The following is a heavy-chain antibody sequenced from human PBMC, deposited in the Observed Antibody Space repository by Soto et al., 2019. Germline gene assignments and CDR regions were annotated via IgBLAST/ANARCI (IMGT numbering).Heavy chain of an antibody. CDR3: GGGGGVGVAGSAAFDM. D-gene: IGHD3-3*01. V-gene: IGHV1-2*02. J-gene: IGHJ3*02. Sequence: QLHLVQSGAVVKKPGASVTVSCSASGYPVTAYYMHWVRQAPGRGIEWMGGLNPATGAAKYTQTCAGRVTMTRDTSTSTVFMELSGLNSADTACFYGGGGGGVGVAGSAAFDMWGQGTLVTVSS. CDR2: LNPATGAA. CDR1: GYPVTAYY.